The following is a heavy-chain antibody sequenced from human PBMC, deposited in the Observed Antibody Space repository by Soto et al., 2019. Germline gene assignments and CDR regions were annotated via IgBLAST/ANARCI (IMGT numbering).Heavy chain of an antibody. Sequence: ASVKVSFKASGYTFTSYGISWVRQAPGQGLEWMGWISAYNGNTNYAQKLQGRVTMTTDTSTSTAYMELRSLRSDDTAVYYCARKRTGYYYDSSGYSTLFDYWGQGTLVTVSS. CDR1: GYTFTSYG. CDR3: ARKRTGYYYDSSGYSTLFDY. J-gene: IGHJ4*02. D-gene: IGHD3-22*01. V-gene: IGHV1-18*01. CDR2: ISAYNGNT.